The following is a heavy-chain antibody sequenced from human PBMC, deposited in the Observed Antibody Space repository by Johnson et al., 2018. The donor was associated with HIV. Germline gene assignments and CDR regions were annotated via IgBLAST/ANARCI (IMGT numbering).Heavy chain of an antibody. D-gene: IGHD3-22*01. V-gene: IGHV3-30*04. Sequence: QVQLVESGGGVVQPGRSLRLSCAASGFTFSSYAMHWVRQAPGKGLEWVAVISYDGSNKYYADSVKGRFPISRDNSKNTLYLQMNSLRAEDTAVYYCAKDLRQVVVNDVFDIWGQGTVVTVSP. J-gene: IGHJ3*02. CDR3: AKDLRQVVVNDVFDI. CDR2: ISYDGSNK. CDR1: GFTFSSYA.